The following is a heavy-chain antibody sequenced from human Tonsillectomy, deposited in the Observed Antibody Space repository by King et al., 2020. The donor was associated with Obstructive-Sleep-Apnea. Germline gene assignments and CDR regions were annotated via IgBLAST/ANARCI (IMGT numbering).Heavy chain of an antibody. CDR2: IYYSGST. D-gene: IGHD3-16*01. Sequence: LQLQESGPGLVKPSETLSLTCTVSGGSISSSSYYWGWIRQPPGKGLEWIGSIYYSGSTYYIPSLKSRVTISVDTSKNQFSLKLSSVTAADTAVYYCARETALMITFGGGAFDIWGQGTMVTVSS. V-gene: IGHV4-39*07. CDR3: ARETALMITFGGGAFDI. CDR1: GGSISSSSYY. J-gene: IGHJ3*02.